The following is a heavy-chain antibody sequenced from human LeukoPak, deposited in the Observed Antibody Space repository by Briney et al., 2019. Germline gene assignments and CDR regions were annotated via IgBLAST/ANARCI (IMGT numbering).Heavy chain of an antibody. V-gene: IGHV4-59*01. CDR3: AREDYGDYSFDY. Sequence: PSETLSLTCTVSGGSISSYYWSWIRQPPGKGLEWIGYIYYSGSTNYNPSLKSRVTISVDTSKNQFSLKLSSVTAVDTAVYYCAREDYGDYSFDYWGQGTLVTVSS. J-gene: IGHJ4*02. CDR1: GGSISSYY. D-gene: IGHD4-17*01. CDR2: IYYSGST.